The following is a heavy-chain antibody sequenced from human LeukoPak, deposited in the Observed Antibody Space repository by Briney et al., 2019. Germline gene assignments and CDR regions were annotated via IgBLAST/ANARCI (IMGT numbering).Heavy chain of an antibody. CDR2: IWYDGSDN. D-gene: IGHD3-10*01. CDR3: ASAPYGSGTFLDY. J-gene: IGHJ4*02. V-gene: IGHV3-33*01. Sequence: GSPRLSCAASGFTFSSSGMHWVRQAPGKGLEWVAVIWYDGSDNYSADSVKGRFTISRDNSKNTLYLQMNSLRAEDTAVYYCASAPYGSGTFLDYWGQGTPVSVSS. CDR1: GFTFSSSG.